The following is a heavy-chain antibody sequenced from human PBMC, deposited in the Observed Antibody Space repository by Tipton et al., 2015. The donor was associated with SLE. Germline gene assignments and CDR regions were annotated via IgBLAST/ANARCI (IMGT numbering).Heavy chain of an antibody. CDR2: ISWNSGTM. V-gene: IGHV3-9*01. D-gene: IGHD3-22*01. Sequence: SLRLSCAASGFTFDDYAMHWVRQVPGKGLEWVSGISWNSGTMGYADSVKGRFTISRDNAKNSLYLQMNSLRAEDTAVYYCAKEGDSSGYYPDAFDIWGQGTMVTVSS. CDR3: AKEGDSSGYYPDAFDI. J-gene: IGHJ3*02. CDR1: GFTFDDYA.